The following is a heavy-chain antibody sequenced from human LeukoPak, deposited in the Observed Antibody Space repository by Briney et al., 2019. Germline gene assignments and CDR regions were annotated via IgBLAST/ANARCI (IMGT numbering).Heavy chain of an antibody. CDR1: GFTFSSYT. Sequence: GGSLRLSCAASGFTFSSYTMNWVRQAPGKGLEWVSSISSTSSYIFYADSVKGRFTISRDNAENSLYLQMNSLRAEDTAVYYCARGKRDDAFDIWGQGTMVTVSS. CDR3: ARGKRDDAFDI. CDR2: ISSTSSYI. D-gene: IGHD6-25*01. V-gene: IGHV3-21*01. J-gene: IGHJ3*02.